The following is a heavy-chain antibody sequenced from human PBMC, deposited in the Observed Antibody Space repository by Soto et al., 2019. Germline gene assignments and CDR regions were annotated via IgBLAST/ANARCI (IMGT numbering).Heavy chain of an antibody. CDR2: MSNDGSNN. CDR1: GFTLTSYG. D-gene: IGHD6-19*01. CDR3: AKQWLDYLDY. Sequence: QVQLVESGGGVVQPGRSLSLSCAASGFTLTSYGMHWVRQAPGKGMEWVAVMSNDGSNNYYADSVKGRFTISRDTSKDTLYLQMNSLRAEYTAVYYCAKQWLDYLDYWGQGTLVTVS. V-gene: IGHV3-30*18. J-gene: IGHJ4*02.